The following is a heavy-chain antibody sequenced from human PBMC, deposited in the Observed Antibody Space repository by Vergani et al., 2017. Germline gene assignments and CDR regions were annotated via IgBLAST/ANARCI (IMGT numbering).Heavy chain of an antibody. J-gene: IGHJ5*02. D-gene: IGHD6-6*01. V-gene: IGHV4-31*03. Sequence: QLQLQESGPGLVKPSETLSLTCTVSGGSISSGGYYWTWIRQHRGKGLEWIGYINYSGITYNNPSLRSRVSISLDTSKNQFALKLSSVTAADTAVYYCARAASIAGRLGEWNWFNPWGQGTLVTVAS. CDR1: GGSISSGGYY. CDR3: ARAASIAGRLGEWNWFNP. CDR2: INYSGIT.